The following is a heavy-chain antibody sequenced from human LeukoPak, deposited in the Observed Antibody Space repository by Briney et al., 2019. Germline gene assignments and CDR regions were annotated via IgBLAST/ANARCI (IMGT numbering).Heavy chain of an antibody. CDR1: GFNFTLNW. CDR2: INQDGSKS. V-gene: IGHV3-7*01. J-gene: IGHJ3*02. CDR3: TRDLRSVSEFDIFDI. Sequence: GGSLRLSCAACGFNFTLNWMSWVRQAPGKGLEWMANINQDGSKSYYVDSVKGRFTISRDNVQNSLFLQMNSLRVEDTAVYYCTRDLRSVSEFDIFDIWGQGTMVTVSS. D-gene: IGHD5/OR15-5a*01.